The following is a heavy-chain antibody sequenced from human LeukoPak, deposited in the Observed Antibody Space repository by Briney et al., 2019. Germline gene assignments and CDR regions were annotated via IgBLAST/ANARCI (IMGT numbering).Heavy chain of an antibody. Sequence: GGSLRLSCVASGLSFTTKAMHWVRQAPGEGLEWMSYISLDGKNESYADSVRGRFTISRDNSRNTVYLQMNSLRPEDTAVYYCAAHLVSGWHLDYWGQGIRVTVSP. CDR1: GLSFTTKA. CDR3: AAHLVSGWHLDY. J-gene: IGHJ4*02. V-gene: IGHV3-30*04. CDR2: ISLDGKNE. D-gene: IGHD6-19*01.